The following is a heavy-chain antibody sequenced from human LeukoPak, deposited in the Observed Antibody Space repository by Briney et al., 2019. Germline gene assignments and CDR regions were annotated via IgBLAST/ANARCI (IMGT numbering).Heavy chain of an antibody. CDR2: IRSKAYGGTT. CDR1: RFTFGDYA. D-gene: IGHD4-17*01. Sequence: GRSLRLSCTASRFTFGDYAMSWVRQAPGKGLEWVGFIRSKAYGGTTEYAASVKGRFTISRDDSKSIAYLQMNSLKTEDTAVYYCTRVQGSLYGDYDYFDYWGQGTLVTVSS. V-gene: IGHV3-49*04. J-gene: IGHJ4*02. CDR3: TRVQGSLYGDYDYFDY.